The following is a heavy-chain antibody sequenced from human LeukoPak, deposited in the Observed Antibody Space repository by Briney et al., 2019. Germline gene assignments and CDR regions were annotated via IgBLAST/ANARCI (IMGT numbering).Heavy chain of an antibody. CDR3: ARWATAANGGFDY. V-gene: IGHV4-39*01. CDR2: IYYSGST. CDR1: GGSISSSSYY. D-gene: IGHD2-2*01. J-gene: IGHJ4*02. Sequence: SETLSLTCTVSGGSISSSSYYWGWIRQPPGKGLEWIGSIYYSGSTYYNPSLKSRVTISVDTSKNQFSLKLSSVTAADTAAYYCARWATAANGGFDYWGQGTLVTVSS.